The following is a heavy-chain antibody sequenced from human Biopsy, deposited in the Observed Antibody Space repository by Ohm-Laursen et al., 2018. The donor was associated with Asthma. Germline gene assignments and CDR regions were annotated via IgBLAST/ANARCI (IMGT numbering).Heavy chain of an antibody. CDR1: GGTLNNYA. V-gene: IGHV1-69*01. CDR2: ISPIFGSI. CDR3: AKARCYYFYCDMEV. D-gene: IGHD3-3*01. Sequence: SSVKVSCKSSGGTLNNYAINWARQAPGQGLEWMGGISPIFGSIKYAQKFHDRVTISADVFRNTVHLELSSLRSEDTAVLYCAKARCYYFYCDMEVWGQGTTVTVSS. J-gene: IGHJ6*02.